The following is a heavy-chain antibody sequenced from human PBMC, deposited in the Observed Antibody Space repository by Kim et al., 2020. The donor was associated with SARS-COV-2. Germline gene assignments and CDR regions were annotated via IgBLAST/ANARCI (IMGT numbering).Heavy chain of an antibody. CDR2: IYYSGST. CDR3: ARGGRDSSSWYDHDY. J-gene: IGHJ4*02. V-gene: IGHV4-39*07. Sequence: SENPVPTCTVSGGSISSSSYYWGWIRQPPGKGLEWIGSIYYSGSTYYNPSLKSRVTISVDTSKNQFSLKLSSVTAADTAVYYCARGGRDSSSWYDHDYWGQGTLVTVSS. CDR1: GGSISSSSYY. D-gene: IGHD6-13*01.